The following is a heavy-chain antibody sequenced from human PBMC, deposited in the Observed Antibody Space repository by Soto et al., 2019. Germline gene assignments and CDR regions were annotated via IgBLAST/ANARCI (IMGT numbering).Heavy chain of an antibody. Sequence: GGSLRLSCAASGFTFSSYAMSWVRQAPGKGLEWVSAISGSGGSTYYADSVKGRLTISRDNSKNTLYLQMTSLRAEDTAVYYCAKGSDIVATTPSDYWGQGTLVTVSS. V-gene: IGHV3-23*01. CDR2: ISGSGGST. CDR1: GFTFSSYA. D-gene: IGHD5-12*01. J-gene: IGHJ4*02. CDR3: AKGSDIVATTPSDY.